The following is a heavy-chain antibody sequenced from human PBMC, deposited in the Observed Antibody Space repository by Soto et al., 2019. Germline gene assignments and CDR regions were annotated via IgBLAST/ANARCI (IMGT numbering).Heavy chain of an antibody. D-gene: IGHD2-15*01. J-gene: IGHJ6*03. CDR2: ISAYNGNT. V-gene: IGHV1-18*01. CDR1: GYTFTSYG. Sequence: QVQLVQSGAEVKKPGASVKVSCKASGYTFTSYGISWVRQAPGQGLEWMGWISAYNGNTNYAQKLQGRVTMTTDTSTSTAYMELRSLRSDDTAVYYCARYTGGGFSPYYCYDYMDVWGKGTTVTVSS. CDR3: ARYTGGGFSPYYCYDYMDV.